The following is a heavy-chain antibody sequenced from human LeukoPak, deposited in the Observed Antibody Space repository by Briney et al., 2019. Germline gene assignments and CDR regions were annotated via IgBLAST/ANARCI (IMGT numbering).Heavy chain of an antibody. D-gene: IGHD4-17*01. Sequence: PGGSLRLSCAVSGFTVSSKYMSWVRQAPGKGLEWVSFISNSGRTKYYADSVKGRFTISRDNAKNSLYLQMNILRADDTAVYYCATSSVTTGIDFDCWGQGTLVTVSS. CDR2: ISNSGRTK. V-gene: IGHV3-48*03. CDR1: GFTVSSKY. J-gene: IGHJ4*02. CDR3: ATSSVTTGIDFDC.